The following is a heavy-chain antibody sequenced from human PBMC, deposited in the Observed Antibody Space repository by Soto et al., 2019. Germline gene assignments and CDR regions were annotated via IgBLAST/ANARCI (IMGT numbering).Heavy chain of an antibody. D-gene: IGHD3-9*01. Sequence: LRLSCAASGFTFSSYSMNWVRQAPGKGLEWVSYISSSSSTIYYADSVKGRFTISRDNAKNSLYLQMNSLRDEDTAVYYCAREQVLRYFAWIGDYFDYWGQGTLVTVSS. CDR2: ISSSSSTI. CDR1: GFTFSSYS. J-gene: IGHJ4*02. CDR3: AREQVLRYFAWIGDYFDY. V-gene: IGHV3-48*02.